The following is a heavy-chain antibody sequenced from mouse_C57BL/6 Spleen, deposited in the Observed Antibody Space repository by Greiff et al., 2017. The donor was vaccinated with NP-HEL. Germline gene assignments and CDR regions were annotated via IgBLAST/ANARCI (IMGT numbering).Heavy chain of an antibody. D-gene: IGHD2-4*01. Sequence: DVKLVESGGGLVKPGGSLKLSCAASGFTFSSYAMSWVRQTPEKRLEWVATISDGGSYTYYPDNVKGRFTISRDNAKNNLYLQMSHLKSEDTAMYYCARGLIYYDYDGAMDYWGQGTSVTVSS. CDR2: ISDGGSYT. J-gene: IGHJ4*01. CDR3: ARGLIYYDYDGAMDY. V-gene: IGHV5-4*03. CDR1: GFTFSSYA.